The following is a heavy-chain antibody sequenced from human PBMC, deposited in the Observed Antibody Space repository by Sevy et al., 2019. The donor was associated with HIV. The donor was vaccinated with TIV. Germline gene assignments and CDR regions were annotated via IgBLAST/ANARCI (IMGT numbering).Heavy chain of an antibody. V-gene: IGHV4-59*01. CDR2: IYYSGST. D-gene: IGHD3-10*01. CDR3: ASAGSYGSGSYYY. Sequence: SETLSLTCTVSGGSISSYYWSWIRQPPGKGLEWIGYIYYSGSTNYNPSLKSRVTISVDTSKNQFSLKLSSVTAADTAVYYCASAGSYGSGSYYYWGQGTLLTVSS. J-gene: IGHJ4*02. CDR1: GGSISSYY.